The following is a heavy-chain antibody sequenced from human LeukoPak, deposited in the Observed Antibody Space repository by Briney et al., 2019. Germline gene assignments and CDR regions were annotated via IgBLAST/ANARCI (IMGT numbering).Heavy chain of an antibody. D-gene: IGHD6-19*01. V-gene: IGHV4-59*01. CDR2: IYCSGST. J-gene: IGHJ5*02. CDR1: GGSISSYY. CDR3: ARELYSSATNWFDP. Sequence: MASETLSLTCTVSGGSISSYYWSWIRQPPGKGLEWIGYIYCSGSTNYNPSLKSRVTISVDTSKNQFSLKLSSVTAADTAVYYCARELYSSATNWFDPWGQGTLVTVSS.